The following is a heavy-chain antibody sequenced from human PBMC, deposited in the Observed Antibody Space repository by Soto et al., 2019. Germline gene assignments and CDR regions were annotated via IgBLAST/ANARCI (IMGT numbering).Heavy chain of an antibody. V-gene: IGHV5-10-1*01. CDR3: ATNGLIVVVPQFDP. J-gene: IGHJ5*02. CDR1: GNRFTSYW. Sequence: XDSLKVSWKCSGNRFTSYWISLVLQMPGKGLEWMGRIDPSDSYANYSPSFQGHVTISADKSISTAYLQWSSLKASDTAMYYCATNGLIVVVPQFDPWGQGTLVTVSS. CDR2: IDPSDSYA. D-gene: IGHD2-2*01.